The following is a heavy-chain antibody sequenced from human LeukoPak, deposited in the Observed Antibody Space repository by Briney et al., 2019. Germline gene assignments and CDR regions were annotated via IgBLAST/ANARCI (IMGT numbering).Heavy chain of an antibody. CDR1: GFTFNSYY. CDR3: VRRSSGWSFDC. D-gene: IGHD6-19*01. CDR2: ISSNGGST. V-gene: IGHV3-64D*06. Sequence: GGSLRLSCSASGFTFNSYYMYWVRQAPGKGLEYVSAISSNGGSTKYADSVKGRFTISRDNSKNTLYLQMSSLRAEDTAVYYCVRRSSGWSFDCWGQGTLVTVSS. J-gene: IGHJ4*02.